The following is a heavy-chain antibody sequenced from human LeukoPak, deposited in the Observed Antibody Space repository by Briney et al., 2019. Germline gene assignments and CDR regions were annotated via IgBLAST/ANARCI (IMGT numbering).Heavy chain of an antibody. J-gene: IGHJ6*04. V-gene: IGHV4-59*11. CDR3: ARDLLPGCSNGVCPIIDL. D-gene: IGHD2-8*01. CDR1: GGSITSHY. Sequence: KTSETLSLICTVSGGSITSHYWSWIRRPPGKGPEWIGHISYSRSTKYNPSIKSRVTISIGTSKSQFSLQLSSVTAADTADYFCARDLLPGCSNGVCPIIDLWGKGTTVVVSS. CDR2: ISYSRST.